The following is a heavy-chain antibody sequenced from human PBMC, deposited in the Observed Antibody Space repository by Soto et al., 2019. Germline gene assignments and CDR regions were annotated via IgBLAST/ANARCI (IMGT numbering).Heavy chain of an antibody. D-gene: IGHD6-13*01. CDR2: ISGSGGST. V-gene: IGHV3-23*01. Sequence: EVQLLESGGGLVQPGGSLRLSCAASGFTFSSYAMSWVRQARGKGLEWVSAISGSGGSTDYADSMKGRFTISRDNSTNTLYMQMNSLRAEDTAVYYCAKNGAAAGTLFGDYWGQGPLVTVSS. CDR1: GFTFSSYA. CDR3: AKNGAAAGTLFGDY. J-gene: IGHJ4*02.